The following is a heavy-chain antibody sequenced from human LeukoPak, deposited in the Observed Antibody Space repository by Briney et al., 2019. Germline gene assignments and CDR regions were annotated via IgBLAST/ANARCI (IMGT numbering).Heavy chain of an antibody. CDR1: GGSISSYY. J-gene: IGHJ6*02. Sequence: SETLSLTCTVSGGSISSYYWNWIRQPPGKGLEWIGYIYYSGSTNYNPSLKSRVTISVDTSKNQFSLKLSSVTAADTAVYYCARADGSSGSYFYGMDVWGQGTTVTVSS. D-gene: IGHD3-10*01. CDR3: ARADGSSGSYFYGMDV. V-gene: IGHV4-59*01. CDR2: IYYSGST.